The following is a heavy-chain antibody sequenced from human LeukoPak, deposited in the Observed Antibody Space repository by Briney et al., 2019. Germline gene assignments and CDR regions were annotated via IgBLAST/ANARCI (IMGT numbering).Heavy chain of an antibody. D-gene: IGHD6-19*01. V-gene: IGHV3-30*18. CDR3: AKVSDPGYSSGSDAFDI. J-gene: IGHJ3*02. CDR2: IWYDGSNK. CDR1: GFTFSSDG. Sequence: RGRALRVSCAASGFTFSSDGMHWVRQAPGKGVEWVAVIWYDGSNKYYADSVKGRFTISRDNSKKTLYLQMNSLRAEDTAVYYCAKVSDPGYSSGSDAFDIWGQGTMVTGPS.